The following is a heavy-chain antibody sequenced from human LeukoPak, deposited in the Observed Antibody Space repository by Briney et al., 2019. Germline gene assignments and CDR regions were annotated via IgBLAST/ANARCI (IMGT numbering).Heavy chain of an antibody. CDR3: ARAPPIPDYGDYAPYGY. J-gene: IGHJ4*02. D-gene: IGHD4-17*01. CDR2: INPNSGGT. CDR1: GYTFIDYY. V-gene: IGHV1-2*02. Sequence: ASLKVSCKASGYTFIDYYIHWVRQAPGQGLEWMGWINPNSGGTNSAQTFQGRVTMTSDTSVNTAYMELSRLRSDDTAVYYCARAPPIPDYGDYAPYGYWGQGTLVTVSS.